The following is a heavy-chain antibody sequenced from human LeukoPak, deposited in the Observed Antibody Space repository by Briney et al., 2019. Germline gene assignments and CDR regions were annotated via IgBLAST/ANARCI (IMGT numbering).Heavy chain of an antibody. CDR3: ARFDSSEYDASES. J-gene: IGHJ3*02. CDR2: FYHSGSP. V-gene: IGHV4-38-2*02. Sequence: KPSETLSLTCTVSDYSISSGYYWGWIRQPPGQGLEWIGSFYHSGSPYYNPSLKSRVTISIDTSKDQFSLRLTSVTAADTAVYYCARFDSSEYDASESWGQGTMVTVSS. CDR1: DYSISSGYY. D-gene: IGHD6-19*01.